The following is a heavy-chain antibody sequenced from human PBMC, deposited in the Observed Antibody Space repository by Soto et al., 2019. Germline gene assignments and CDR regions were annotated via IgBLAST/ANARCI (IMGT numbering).Heavy chain of an antibody. D-gene: IGHD2-2*01. J-gene: IGHJ3*01. CDR1: GFSFSADGVG. V-gene: IGHV2-5*02. Sequence: QITLKESGPTLVKPTQTLTLTCIFSGFSFSADGVGVGWISQPPGKALEWLALIYWDDDTRYSPSLKSSLTINKDTSKNQVVLTMTNMDPVDTATYYCAHAYGGTSWPNDAFDVWGQGTVVTVSS. CDR3: AHAYGGTSWPNDAFDV. CDR2: IYWDDDT.